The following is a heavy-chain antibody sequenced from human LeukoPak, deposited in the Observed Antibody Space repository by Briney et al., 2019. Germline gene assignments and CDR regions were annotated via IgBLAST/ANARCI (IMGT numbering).Heavy chain of an antibody. D-gene: IGHD6-19*01. J-gene: IGHJ6*02. CDR2: INHSGST. Sequence: PSETLSLTCAVYGGSFSGYYWSWIRQPPGKGLEWIGEINHSGSTNYNPSLKSRVTISVDTSKNQFSLKLSSVTAADTAVYYCARESSGWSRGGLYYYYGMDVWGQGTTVTVSS. CDR3: ARESSGWSRGGLYYYYGMDV. CDR1: GGSFSGYY. V-gene: IGHV4-34*01.